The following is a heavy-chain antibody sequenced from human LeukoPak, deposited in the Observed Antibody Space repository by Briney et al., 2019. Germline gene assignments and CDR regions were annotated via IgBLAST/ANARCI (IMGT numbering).Heavy chain of an antibody. J-gene: IGHJ4*02. CDR1: GFTFSSYA. D-gene: IGHD2-2*01. V-gene: IGHV3-30-3*01. CDR3: ARGAYIVVVPAVDY. CDR2: ISYDGSNK. Sequence: GGSLRLSCAASGFTFSSYAMHWVRQAPGKGLEWVAVISYDGSNKYYADSVKGRFTISRDNSKNTLYLQMNSLRAEDTAVYYCARGAYIVVVPAVDYWGQGTLVTVSS.